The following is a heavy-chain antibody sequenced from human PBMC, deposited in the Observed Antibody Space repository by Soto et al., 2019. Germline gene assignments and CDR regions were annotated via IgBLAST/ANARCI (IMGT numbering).Heavy chain of an antibody. J-gene: IGHJ4*01. CDR2: IYHTGIT. Sequence: SETLSLTCAVSGDSISSVNWWSWVRQSPGQGLEWIGDIYHTGITNYNPSLQSRVTISVDTSKNQFSLKLDSVTAADTAVYYCARDLDTATYFDYWGHGTLVTVSS. CDR1: GDSISSVNW. CDR3: ARDLDTATYFDY. D-gene: IGHD5-18*01. V-gene: IGHV4-4*02.